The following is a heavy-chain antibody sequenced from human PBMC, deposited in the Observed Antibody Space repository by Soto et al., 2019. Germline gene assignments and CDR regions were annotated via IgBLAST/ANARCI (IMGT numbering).Heavy chain of an antibody. V-gene: IGHV3-15*07. CDR2: IKSKVDGETT. CDR1: GFTFSNAW. CDR3: TTTRGYSGYDFGY. D-gene: IGHD5-12*01. Sequence: EVQLVESGGGLVKPGGSLRLSCAASGFTFSNAWINWVRQAPGKGLEWVGRIKSKVDGETTDYGAPVKGRFSIPRDDSRNMVYLQMNSLRTEDTAVYYCTTTRGYSGYDFGYWGQGTLVTVPS. J-gene: IGHJ4*02.